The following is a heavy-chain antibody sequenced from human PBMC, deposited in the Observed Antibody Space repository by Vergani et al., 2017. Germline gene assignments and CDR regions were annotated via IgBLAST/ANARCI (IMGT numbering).Heavy chain of an antibody. J-gene: IGHJ2*01. CDR1: GYSFTSYW. CDR2: IYPGDSDT. Sequence: EVQLVQSGAEVKKPGESLKISCKASGYSFTSYWIGWVRQLPGKGLEWMGIIYPGDSDTSYSPSFQGQVTISDDKSNTTSYLQWSSLKASDTAMYYCARPTIVGVVISTNWYFDLWGRGTLVTVSS. D-gene: IGHD3-3*01. CDR3: ARPTIVGVVISTNWYFDL. V-gene: IGHV5-51*01.